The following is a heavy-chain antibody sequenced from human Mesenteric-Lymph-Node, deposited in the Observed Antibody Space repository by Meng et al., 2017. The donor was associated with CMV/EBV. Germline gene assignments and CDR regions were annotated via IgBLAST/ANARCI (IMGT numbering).Heavy chain of an antibody. CDR1: GGTFSSYA. CDR2: ISPDSGGT. CDR3: ARGDGSSTSCQF. D-gene: IGHD2-2*01. Sequence: ASVKVSCKASGGTFSSYAISWVRQAPGQGLEWLGWISPDSGGTYYPEKFQGRVTMTRDMSITTAYLELGRLTSDDTAVYYCARGDGSSTSCQFWGQGTLVTVSS. J-gene: IGHJ4*02. V-gene: IGHV1-2*02.